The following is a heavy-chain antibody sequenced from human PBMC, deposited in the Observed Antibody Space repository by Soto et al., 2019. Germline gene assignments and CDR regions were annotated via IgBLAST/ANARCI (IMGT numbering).Heavy chain of an antibody. CDR1: GYTFTSYY. Sequence: QVQLVQSGAEVKKPGASVKVSCKASGYTFTSYYMHWVRQAPGQGLEWMGIINPSGGSTSYAQKLQGRVSMTRDTATSTVYMELSSLRSEDTAVYYCARSEGLGYCSGGSCYGDYGMDVWGQGTTVTVSS. J-gene: IGHJ6*02. V-gene: IGHV1-46*04. CDR2: INPSGGST. CDR3: ARSEGLGYCSGGSCYGDYGMDV. D-gene: IGHD2-15*01.